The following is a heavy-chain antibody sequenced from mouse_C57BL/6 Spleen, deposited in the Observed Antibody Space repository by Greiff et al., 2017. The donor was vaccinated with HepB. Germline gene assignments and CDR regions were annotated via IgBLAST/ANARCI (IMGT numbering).Heavy chain of an antibody. CDR1: GYTFTDYY. V-gene: IGHV1-26*01. J-gene: IGHJ2*01. CDR2: INPNNGGT. CDR3: ARLGTVVAFDY. Sequence: VQLQQSGPELVKPGASVKISCKASGYTFTDYYMNWVKQSHGKSLEWIGDINPNNGGTSYNQKFKGKATLTVDKSSSTAYMELRSLTSEDSAVYYCARLGTVVAFDYWGQGTTLTVSS. D-gene: IGHD1-1*01.